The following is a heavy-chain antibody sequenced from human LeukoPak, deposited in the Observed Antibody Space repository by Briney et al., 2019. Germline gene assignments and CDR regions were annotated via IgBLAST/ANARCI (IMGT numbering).Heavy chain of an antibody. CDR2: ISGGGGST. CDR1: GFTFSSYA. D-gene: IGHD3-3*01. Sequence: PGGSLRLSCAASGFTFSSYAMSWVRQAPGKGLEWVSAISGGGGSTYYADSVKGRFTISRDNSKNTLYLQMNSLRAEDTAVYYCAKTPIFGVVIHYFDYWGQGTLVTVSS. J-gene: IGHJ4*02. CDR3: AKTPIFGVVIHYFDY. V-gene: IGHV3-23*01.